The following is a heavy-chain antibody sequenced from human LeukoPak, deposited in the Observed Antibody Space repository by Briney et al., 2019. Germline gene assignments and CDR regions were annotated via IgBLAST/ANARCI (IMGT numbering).Heavy chain of an antibody. D-gene: IGHD5-24*01. V-gene: IGHV4-34*01. CDR1: GGSCDDYY. J-gene: IGHJ5*02. CDR2: VHPHGIL. CDR3: ARGRDRSKAGDL. Sequence: SETLSLTCAVYGGSCDDYYCSWIRQPPGKGLEWIGEVHPHGILYYNSSLLSRVPISIDTSKTQFSLRLTSVTASDTAFYYCARGRDRSKAGDLWGQGSLVTVSS.